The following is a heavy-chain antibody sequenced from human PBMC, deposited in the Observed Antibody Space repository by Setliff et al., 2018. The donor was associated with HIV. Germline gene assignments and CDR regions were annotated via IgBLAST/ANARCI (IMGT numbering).Heavy chain of an antibody. Sequence: SVKVSCKASGGTFSSCGISWVRQAPGQGLEWMGGIIPIFGTTNYAQKFQGRVTITADESTSTAYMELSSLRSEDTAVYFCARGWDSSAYFQHWGLGTLVTVSS. CDR2: IIPIFGTT. CDR1: GGTFSSCG. CDR3: ARGWDSSAYFQH. D-gene: IGHD6-19*01. V-gene: IGHV1-69*13. J-gene: IGHJ1*01.